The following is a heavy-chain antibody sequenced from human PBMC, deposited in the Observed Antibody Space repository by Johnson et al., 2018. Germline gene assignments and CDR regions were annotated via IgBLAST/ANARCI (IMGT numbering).Heavy chain of an antibody. D-gene: IGHD3-10*01. J-gene: IGHJ6*03. CDR1: GFTFDDYA. CDR3: AKEGWFGGNSYYYYMDV. CDR2: ISWNSGSI. V-gene: IGHV3-9*01. Sequence: VQLVESGGGLVQPGRSLRLSCAVSGFTFDDYAMHWVRQAPGKGLEWVSGISWNSGSIGYADSVKGRFTISRDNAKNSLYLQMNSLRAEDTALYYCAKEGWFGGNSYYYYMDVWGKGTTVTVSS.